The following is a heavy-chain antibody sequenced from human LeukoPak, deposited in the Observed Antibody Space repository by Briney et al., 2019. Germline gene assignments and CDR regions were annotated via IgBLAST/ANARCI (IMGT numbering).Heavy chain of an antibody. CDR1: GGSISSSSYY. J-gene: IGHJ6*02. D-gene: IGHD2-2*01. CDR3: ASRADCRSTSCPYYYYYYGMDV. Sequence: PSETLSLTCTVSGGSISSSSYYWGWIRQPPGKGLEWIGSIYYSGSTYYNPSLKSRVTISVDTSKNQFSLKLSSVTAADTAVYYCASRADCRSTSCPYYYYYYGMDVWGQGTTVTVSS. CDR2: IYYSGST. V-gene: IGHV4-39*01.